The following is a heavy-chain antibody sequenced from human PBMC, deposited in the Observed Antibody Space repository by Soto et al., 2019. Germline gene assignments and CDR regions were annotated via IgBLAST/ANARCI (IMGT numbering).Heavy chain of an antibody. CDR2: ISSSSSTI. D-gene: IGHD5-18*01. J-gene: IGHJ4*02. CDR1: GFTFSSYS. V-gene: IGHV3-48*01. Sequence: PGGSLRLSCAASGFTFSSYSMNWVRQAPGKGLEWVSYISSSSSTIYYADSVKGRFTISRDNAKNSLYLQMNSLRAEDTAVYYCARDRGYSYGKSYDYWGQGTLVTVSS. CDR3: ARDRGYSYGKSYDY.